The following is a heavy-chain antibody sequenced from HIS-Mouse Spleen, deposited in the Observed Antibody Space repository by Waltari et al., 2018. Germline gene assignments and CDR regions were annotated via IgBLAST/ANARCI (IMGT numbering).Heavy chain of an antibody. Sequence: QLQLQESGPGLVKTSETLSLTCTVSGGSISSSSYYWGWIRQPPGKGLEWIGSIYYSGRTDYNPSLKSRVTISVDTSKNQFSLKLSSVTAADTAVYYCAREIPYSSSWYDWYFDLWGRGTLVTVSS. J-gene: IGHJ2*01. V-gene: IGHV4-39*07. CDR1: GGSISSSSYY. CDR3: AREIPYSSSWYDWYFDL. CDR2: IYYSGRT. D-gene: IGHD6-13*01.